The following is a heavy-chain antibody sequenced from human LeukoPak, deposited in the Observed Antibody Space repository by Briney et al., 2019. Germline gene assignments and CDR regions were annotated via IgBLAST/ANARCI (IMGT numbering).Heavy chain of an antibody. CDR3: ARGSYDSSGYYFFDY. CDR2: INHSGST. D-gene: IGHD3-22*01. V-gene: IGHV4-34*01. J-gene: IGHJ4*02. Sequence: SETLSLTCAVYGGSFSGYYWSWIRQPPGKGLEWIGEINHSGSTNYNPSLKSRVSISVDTSKNQLSLKLSSVTAADTAVCYCARGSYDSSGYYFFDYWGQGTLVTVSS. CDR1: GGSFSGYY.